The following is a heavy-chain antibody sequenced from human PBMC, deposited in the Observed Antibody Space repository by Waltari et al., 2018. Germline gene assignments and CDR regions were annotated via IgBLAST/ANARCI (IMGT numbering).Heavy chain of an antibody. CDR1: GGSISSHY. J-gene: IGHJ4*02. CDR3: ARAPGGDFWSGYPGYYFDY. Sequence: QVQLQQWGAGLLKPSETLSLTCTVSGGSISSHYWSWIRQPPGKGLEWIGYIYYSGSTNYNPSLKSRVTISVDTSKNQFSLKLSSVTAADTAVYYCARAPGGDFWSGYPGYYFDYWGQGTLVTVSS. V-gene: IGHV4-59*11. D-gene: IGHD3-3*01. CDR2: IYYSGST.